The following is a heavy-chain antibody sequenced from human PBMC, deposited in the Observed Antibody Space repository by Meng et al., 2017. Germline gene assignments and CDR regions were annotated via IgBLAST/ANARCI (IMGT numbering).Heavy chain of an antibody. CDR1: GFNFSNYA. J-gene: IGHJ4*02. CDR3: ARGMSRGSWSFDF. CDR2: ISYDRSNE. D-gene: IGHD6-13*01. Sequence: GGSLRLSCAASGFNFSNYAMHWVRQAPGRGLVWVALISYDRSNEYYADSVRGRFTVSRDNSKNTLYLQRDDLRPEDTTVYYCARGMSRGSWSFDFWGQGTLVTVSS. V-gene: IGHV3-30*04.